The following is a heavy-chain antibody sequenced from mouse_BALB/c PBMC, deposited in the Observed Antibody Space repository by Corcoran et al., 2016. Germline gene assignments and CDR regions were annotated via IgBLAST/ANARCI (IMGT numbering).Heavy chain of an antibody. CDR3: EREGNYKMDY. Sequence: QVQLQQSGAELMKPGASVKVSCKATGYTFSSYWLEWVKQRPGHGLEWIGEILPGSGSTNYKEKFKGKATFTADTSSNTDYMQLSSLTSEDAAFYYCEREGNYKMDYWGQGTSVTVSS. J-gene: IGHJ4*01. D-gene: IGHD2-1*01. CDR1: GYTFSSYW. V-gene: IGHV1-9*01. CDR2: ILPGSGST.